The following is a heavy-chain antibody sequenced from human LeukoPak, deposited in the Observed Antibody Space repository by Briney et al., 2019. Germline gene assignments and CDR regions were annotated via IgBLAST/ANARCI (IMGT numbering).Heavy chain of an antibody. J-gene: IGHJ4*02. CDR1: GFTFSSYA. V-gene: IGHV3-23*01. Sequence: GGSLRLSCAASGFTFSSYAMSWVRQAPGKGLEWVSAISGSGGSTYYADSVKGRFTISRDNSKNTLYLQTNSLRAEDTAVYYCANSLTTLGRIDYWGQGTLVTVSS. CDR2: ISGSGGST. D-gene: IGHD4-17*01. CDR3: ANSLTTLGRIDY.